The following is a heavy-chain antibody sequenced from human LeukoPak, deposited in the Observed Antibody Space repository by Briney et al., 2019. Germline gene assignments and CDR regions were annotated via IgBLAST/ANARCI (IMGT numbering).Heavy chain of an antibody. CDR3: ARPNSGYSSSWYPNWFDP. Sequence: SETLSLTCTVSGGSISSSSYYWGWIRQPPGKGLEWIGSMYYSGSTDYNPSLRSRVTISVDMSKNQFSLKLRSVTAADTAVYYCARPNSGYSSSWYPNWFDPWGQGTLVTVSS. CDR2: MYYSGST. D-gene: IGHD6-13*01. CDR1: GGSISSSSYY. V-gene: IGHV4-39*01. J-gene: IGHJ5*02.